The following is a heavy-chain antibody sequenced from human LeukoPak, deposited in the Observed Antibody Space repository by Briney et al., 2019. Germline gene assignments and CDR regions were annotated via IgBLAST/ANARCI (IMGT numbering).Heavy chain of an antibody. V-gene: IGHV4-59*01. D-gene: IGHD4-23*01. J-gene: IGHJ4*02. CDR3: ARGRNDNGGMFFDS. CDR2: ISYSGYT. Sequence: SETLSLTCTVSGGSIRSYYWNWIRQAPGKGLEWVGSISYSGYTSYSPSLKSRVAISVDTAKSQFSLRLNSMTAADTAIYYCARGRNDNGGMFFDSWAQGNLVTVSS. CDR1: GGSIRSYY.